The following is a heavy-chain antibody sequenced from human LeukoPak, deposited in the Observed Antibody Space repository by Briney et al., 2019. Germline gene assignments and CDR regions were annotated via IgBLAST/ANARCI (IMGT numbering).Heavy chain of an antibody. V-gene: IGHV3-23*01. CDR3: ARDLGDFWFDP. D-gene: IGHD3-16*01. CDR2: ISGSGGGR. J-gene: IGHJ5*02. Sequence: GGALRLSCAVSGVTLSNYGMSWVGQAPGKGVEWVAGISGSGGGRNYADSVKGGLTISRDDSKNTLYVQINSQRVEDTAVYYCARDLGDFWFDPWGQGILVVASS. CDR1: GVTLSNYG.